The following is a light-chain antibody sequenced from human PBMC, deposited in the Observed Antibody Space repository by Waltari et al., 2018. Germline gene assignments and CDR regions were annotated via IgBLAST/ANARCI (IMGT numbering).Light chain of an antibody. V-gene: IGLV3-1*01. CDR2: QNN. CDR1: NLGHKY. CDR3: QTWDLITVT. Sequence: SYEVTQPPSVSVSPGQTASLFCSGENLGHKYTSGYQQKTGQSPLLVMHQNNVRPSGIPERFSGSSSGNTATLTISGTQAMDEAVYFCQTWDLITVTFGGGTKLTVL. J-gene: IGLJ2*01.